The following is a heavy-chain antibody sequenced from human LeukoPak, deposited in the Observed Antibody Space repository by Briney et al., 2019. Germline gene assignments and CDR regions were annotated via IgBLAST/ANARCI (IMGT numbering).Heavy chain of an antibody. CDR3: ASLPIDSSTGTFGWFDP. J-gene: IGHJ5*02. V-gene: IGHV4-34*01. CDR2: INHSGST. Sequence: PSETLSLTCAVYGGSFSGYYWSWIRQPPGKGLEWIGEINHSGSTNYNPSLKSRVTISVDTSKNQFSLKLSSVTAADTAVYYCASLPIDSSTGTFGWFDPWGQGTLVTVSS. CDR1: GGSFSGYY. D-gene: IGHD1-14*01.